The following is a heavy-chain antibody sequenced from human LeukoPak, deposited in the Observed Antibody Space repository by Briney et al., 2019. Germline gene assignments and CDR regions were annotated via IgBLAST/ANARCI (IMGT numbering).Heavy chain of an antibody. CDR1: GDSISRYY. CDR2: YYGGRT. D-gene: IGHD1-14*01. CDR3: ARYDHAPSYYYYYMDV. Sequence: SETLSLTCTVSGDSISRYYWSWIRHSPGKGLEWIGYYGGRTTYNPSLKSRVTMSVDTSKNQFSLKLTSVTAADTAVYYCARYDHAPSYYYYYMDVWGKGTTVTVPS. V-gene: IGHV4-59*01. J-gene: IGHJ6*03.